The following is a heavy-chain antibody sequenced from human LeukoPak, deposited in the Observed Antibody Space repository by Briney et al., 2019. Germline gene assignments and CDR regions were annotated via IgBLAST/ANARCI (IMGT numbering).Heavy chain of an antibody. V-gene: IGHV4-39*01. CDR2: IYYSGST. Sequence: SETLSLTCSVSGGSMSSNGYYWGWLRQPPGKGLEWIGSIYYSGSTHYNPSLASRFTISVATSKSQFSLMPSSVTAADTAVYYCASQQSSGWPPRGDDYWGQGILVTVSS. J-gene: IGHJ4*02. CDR3: ASQQSSGWPPRGDDY. CDR1: GGSMSSNGYY. D-gene: IGHD6-19*01.